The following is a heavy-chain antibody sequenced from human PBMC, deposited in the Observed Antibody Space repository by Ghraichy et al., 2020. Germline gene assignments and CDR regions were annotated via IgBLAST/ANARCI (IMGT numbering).Heavy chain of an antibody. CDR1: GGSFSGYY. Sequence: ESLNISCAVYGGSFSGYYWSWIRQPPGKGLEWIGEINHSGSTNYNPSLKSRVTISVDTSKNQFSLKLSSVTAADTAVYYCARKSALAAAATRGWFDPWGQGTLVTVSS. V-gene: IGHV4-34*01. J-gene: IGHJ5*02. CDR3: ARKSALAAAATRGWFDP. D-gene: IGHD6-13*01. CDR2: INHSGST.